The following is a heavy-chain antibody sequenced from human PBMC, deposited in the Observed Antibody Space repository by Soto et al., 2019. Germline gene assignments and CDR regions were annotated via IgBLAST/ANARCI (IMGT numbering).Heavy chain of an antibody. CDR2: IYHSGSA. J-gene: IGHJ3*02. Sequence: QVQLQESGPGLVKPSGTLSLTCAVSGGSVSSNNWWSWVRQSPGKGLEWMGEIYHSGSAHYNPSLKSRATISLDKSKNLFALRLTSMTAADTAVYYCARVPGVVVSADDAFDIWGPGTRVIVSS. D-gene: IGHD2-21*02. V-gene: IGHV4-4*02. CDR3: ARVPGVVVSADDAFDI. CDR1: GGSVSSNNW.